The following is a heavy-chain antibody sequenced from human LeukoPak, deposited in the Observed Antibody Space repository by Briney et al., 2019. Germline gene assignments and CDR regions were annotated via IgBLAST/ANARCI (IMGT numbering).Heavy chain of an antibody. D-gene: IGHD4-17*01. CDR3: ARHGSGDYDNYYYFMDL. CDR2: IYYNSTP. Sequence: KPSATLSLTCTVSGGSTRTNSYYWGWLPQPTGKGPEWGVSIYYNSTPYYNPSLKGRITISVDRSKTQFSLKLASVTAADTAVYYCARHGSGDYDNYYYFMDLWGRGTTVSVSS. J-gene: IGHJ6*03. V-gene: IGHV4-39*01. CDR1: GGSTRTNSYY.